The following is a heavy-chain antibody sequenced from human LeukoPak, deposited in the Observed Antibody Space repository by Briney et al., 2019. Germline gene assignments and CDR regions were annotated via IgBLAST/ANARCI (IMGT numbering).Heavy chain of an antibody. J-gene: IGHJ4*02. CDR2: INTDGRST. CDR1: GFTFSSYW. V-gene: IGHV3-74*01. CDR3: ARTPIAVAGMVDY. D-gene: IGHD6-19*01. Sequence: GGSLRLSCAASGFTFSSYWMHWVRHAPGKGLVWVSRINTDGRSTSYADSVKGRFTISRDNAKNTLYLQMNSLRAEDTGVYYCARTPIAVAGMVDYWGQGTLVTVSS.